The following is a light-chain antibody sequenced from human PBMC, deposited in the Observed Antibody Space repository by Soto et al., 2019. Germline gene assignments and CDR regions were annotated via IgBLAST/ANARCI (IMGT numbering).Light chain of an antibody. Sequence: EIVLTQSPATLSLSPGERATLSCRASQSISSHSAWYQQKPGQAPRLLIYDASNRAPGIPARFIGSGSGTDFTLTISSLEPEDFPVYYCQQRSNWPRTFGGGTKVEIK. CDR3: QQRSNWPRT. CDR1: QSISSH. J-gene: IGKJ4*01. V-gene: IGKV3-11*01. CDR2: DAS.